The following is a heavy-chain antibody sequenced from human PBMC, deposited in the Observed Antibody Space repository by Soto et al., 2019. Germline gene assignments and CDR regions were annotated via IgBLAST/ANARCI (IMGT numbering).Heavy chain of an antibody. V-gene: IGHV5-51*01. CDR2: IYPGASDT. Sequence: EVQLVQSGAEVKKPGESLKISCKGSGFSVTSYWIGWVRQMPGKGLEWMGIIYPGASDTRYSPSFQGQVTISADKSISTAYLQWSSLKASDTAMYYCARVIAAAGPRSYYYYYGMDVWGQGTTVTVSS. CDR3: ARVIAAAGPRSYYYYYGMDV. D-gene: IGHD6-13*01. J-gene: IGHJ6*02. CDR1: GFSVTSYW.